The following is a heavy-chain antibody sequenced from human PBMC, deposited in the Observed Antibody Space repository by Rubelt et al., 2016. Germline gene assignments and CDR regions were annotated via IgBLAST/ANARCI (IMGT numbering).Heavy chain of an antibody. Sequence: APGQGLEWMGWISAYNGNTNYAQKLQGRVTMTTDTSTSTAYMELSSLRSEDTAVYYCASLQYSSGWYSDYWGQGTLVTVSS. D-gene: IGHD6-19*01. J-gene: IGHJ4*02. CDR2: ISAYNGNT. CDR3: ASLQYSSGWYSDY. V-gene: IGHV1-18*01.